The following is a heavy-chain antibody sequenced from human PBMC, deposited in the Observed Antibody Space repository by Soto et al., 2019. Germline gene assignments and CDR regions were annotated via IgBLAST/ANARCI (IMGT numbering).Heavy chain of an antibody. V-gene: IGHV5-51*01. CDR3: ARDGLSSSSSFDY. Sequence: GESLKISCKGSGYRFTNYWIGWVRQMPGKGLEWMGIIYPGDSDTRYSPSFQGQVTISADKSINTAYLQWSSLKASDTTMYYCARDGLSSSSSFDYWGQGTLVTVSS. D-gene: IGHD6-6*01. CDR1: GYRFTNYW. J-gene: IGHJ4*02. CDR2: IYPGDSDT.